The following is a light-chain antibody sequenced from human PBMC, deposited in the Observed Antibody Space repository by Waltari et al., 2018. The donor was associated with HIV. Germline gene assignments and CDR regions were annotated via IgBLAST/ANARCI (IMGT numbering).Light chain of an antibody. CDR3: LQHNSYPHT. J-gene: IGKJ4*01. Sequence: DIQMIQSPPSLSASVGDRVNVTCRASQGIQTDLAWYQQKPGKAPKRLIYDADTLQSGVPSRFSGSRSGTQFTLTISSLQPEDLATYYCLQHNSYPHTFGGGTKVEIK. V-gene: IGKV1-17*01. CDR1: QGIQTD. CDR2: DAD.